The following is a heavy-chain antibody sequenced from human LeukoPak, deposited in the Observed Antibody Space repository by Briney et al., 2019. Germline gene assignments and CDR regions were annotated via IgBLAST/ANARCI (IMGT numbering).Heavy chain of an antibody. CDR1: GFTFSSYS. J-gene: IGHJ4*02. CDR2: ISSASSTI. CDR3: ARDLSLYCSGGSCYSLNY. D-gene: IGHD2-15*01. Sequence: PGGSLRLSCAASGFTFSSYSMNWVRQAPGKGLEWVSHISSASSTIYYADSVKGRFTISRDNAKNSLYLQMNSLRAEDTAVYYCARDLSLYCSGGSCYSLNYWGQGTLVTVSS. V-gene: IGHV3-48*04.